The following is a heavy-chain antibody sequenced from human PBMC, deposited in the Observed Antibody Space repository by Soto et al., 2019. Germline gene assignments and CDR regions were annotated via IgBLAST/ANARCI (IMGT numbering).Heavy chain of an antibody. J-gene: IGHJ4*02. V-gene: IGHV3-7*03. CDR2: IKNDGSEQ. CDR3: SRENWFQDY. CDR1: GFTFTAYY. Sequence: GGSLRLSCAASGFTFTAYYMTWVRQAPGKGLEWVASIKNDGSEQYYVDSVKGRFTISRDNAKNSLYLQMNSLRAGDTALYYCSRENWFQDYWGQGTLVTVSS. D-gene: IGHD3-10*01.